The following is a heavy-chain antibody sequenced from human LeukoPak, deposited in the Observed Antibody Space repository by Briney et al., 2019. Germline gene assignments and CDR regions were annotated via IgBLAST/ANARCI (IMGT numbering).Heavy chain of an antibody. J-gene: IGHJ4*02. CDR1: GGSISSRTYY. CDR3: ASLRVPGDFDY. D-gene: IGHD1-14*01. Sequence: SETLSLTCTVSGGSISSRTYYWGWIRQPPGKGLEWIGNIYYSGSTYYNPSLKSRITMSVDTSKNHFSLKLSFVTAADTAIYYCASLRVPGDFDYWGQGTLVTVSS. CDR2: IYYSGST. V-gene: IGHV4-39*02.